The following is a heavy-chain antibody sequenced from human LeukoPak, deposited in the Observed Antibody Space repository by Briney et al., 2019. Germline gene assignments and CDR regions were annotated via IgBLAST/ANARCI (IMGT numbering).Heavy chain of an antibody. Sequence: GGSLRLSCAASGFTFSSYAINWVRQAPGKGLEWVSAIGGRGGNTYYANSVKGWFTVSRDDSKKTLFLQMSSLRAEDTAVYYCAKEGYSSSFFDYWGQGTLVTVSS. CDR1: GFTFSSYA. D-gene: IGHD6-19*01. V-gene: IGHV3-23*01. CDR2: IGGRGGNT. CDR3: AKEGYSSSFFDY. J-gene: IGHJ4*02.